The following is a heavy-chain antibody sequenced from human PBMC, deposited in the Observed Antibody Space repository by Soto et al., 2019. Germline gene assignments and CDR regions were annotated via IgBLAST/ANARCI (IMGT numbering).Heavy chain of an antibody. J-gene: IGHJ6*02. CDR2: INHSGST. D-gene: IGHD3-3*01. V-gene: IGHV4-34*01. Sequence: SETLSLTCAVYGGSFSGYYWSWIRQPPGKGLEWIGEINHSGSTNYNPSLKSRVTISVDTSKNQFSLKLSSVTAADTAVYYCARGGRFLEWSLYYYYGMDVWGQGTTVTVSS. CDR3: ARGGRFLEWSLYYYYGMDV. CDR1: GGSFSGYY.